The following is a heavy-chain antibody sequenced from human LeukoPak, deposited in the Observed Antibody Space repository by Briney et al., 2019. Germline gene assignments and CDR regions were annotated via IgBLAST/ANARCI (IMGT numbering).Heavy chain of an antibody. CDR3: ARGGTRYSSGWPGDY. D-gene: IGHD6-19*01. CDR2: ISAYNGNT. V-gene: IGHV1-18*01. Sequence: ASVKVSCKASGYTFTSYGISWVRQAPGQGLEWMGWISAYNGNTNYAQKLQGRVTMTTDTSTSTAYMELRSLRSDDTAVYYCARGGTRYSSGWPGDYWGQGTLVTVSS. CDR1: GYTFTSYG. J-gene: IGHJ4*02.